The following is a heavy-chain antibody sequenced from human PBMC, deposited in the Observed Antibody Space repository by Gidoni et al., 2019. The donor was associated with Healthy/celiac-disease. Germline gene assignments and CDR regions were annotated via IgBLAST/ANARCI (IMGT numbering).Heavy chain of an antibody. J-gene: IGHJ6*03. D-gene: IGHD5-18*01. Sequence: QVQLVESGGGVVQPGRSLRLSCAASGFTFSSYGMHWVRQAPGKGLEWVAVIWYDGRNKYYADSVKGRFTISRDNSKNTLYLQMNSLRAEDTAVYYCARDGGYSYGPPGYYYMDVWGKGTTVTVSS. V-gene: IGHV3-33*01. CDR3: ARDGGYSYGPPGYYYMDV. CDR2: IWYDGRNK. CDR1: GFTFSSYG.